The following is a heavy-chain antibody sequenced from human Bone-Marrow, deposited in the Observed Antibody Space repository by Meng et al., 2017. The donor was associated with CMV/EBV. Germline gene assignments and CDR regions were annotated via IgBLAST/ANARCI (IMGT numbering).Heavy chain of an antibody. CDR2: IYPGDSDT. J-gene: IGHJ6*02. V-gene: IGHV5-51*01. Sequence: KVSCKGSGYRFTNFWIGWVRQMPGKGLEWMGIIYPGDSDTRFSPSFQGQVTISADKSINTAYLQWSSLKASDTAMYYCARHTGLYGMDGWGQGTTVTVSS. CDR1: GYRFTNFW. CDR3: ARHTGLYGMDG.